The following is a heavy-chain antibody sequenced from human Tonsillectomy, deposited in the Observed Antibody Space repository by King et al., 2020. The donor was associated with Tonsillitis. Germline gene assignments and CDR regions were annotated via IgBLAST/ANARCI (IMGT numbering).Heavy chain of an antibody. CDR1: GFSLSTRGMC. CDR3: ARSLVGYSNAYALDY. D-gene: IGHD5-18*01. CDR2: LDWDDDK. Sequence: QVTLKESGPALVKPTQTLTLTCTFSGFSLSTRGMCLSWIRQPPGKALEWLALLDWDDDKYYSTSLKTRVTISKDTSKNQVVLKMTNMDPVDTATYYCARSLVGYSNAYALDYWGQGTLVTVSS. V-gene: IGHV2-70*01. J-gene: IGHJ4*02.